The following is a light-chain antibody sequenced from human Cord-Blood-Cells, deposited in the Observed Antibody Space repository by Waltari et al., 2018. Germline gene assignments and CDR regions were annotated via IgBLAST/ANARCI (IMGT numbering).Light chain of an antibody. CDR2: DAS. V-gene: IGKV3-11*01. CDR1: QSVSSY. J-gene: IGKJ2*03. CDR3: QQRSNWYS. Sequence: EIPLTQPHATLSLSPGERATLSCRGRQSVSSYLAWYQQKPGQAPRLLIYDASKRATGIPARFSSSGSGTDFTLTISSLEPEDFAVYYCQQRSNWYSFGQGTKLEIK.